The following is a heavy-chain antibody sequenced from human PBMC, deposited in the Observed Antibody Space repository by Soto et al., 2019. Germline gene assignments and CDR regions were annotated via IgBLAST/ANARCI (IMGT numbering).Heavy chain of an antibody. Sequence: QVHLVQSGAEVKKPGSSVKVSCQASGGPFSNYALSWVRQAPGHGLEWMGGIIPIFGTTEYAQKFQARVTITADDSTNTAYMELSSLRADDTAVYYCARLPSVLPVVDMWGQGTLVTVSS. V-gene: IGHV1-69*01. CDR3: ARLPSVLPVVDM. J-gene: IGHJ3*02. CDR2: IIPIFGTT. CDR1: GGPFSNYA.